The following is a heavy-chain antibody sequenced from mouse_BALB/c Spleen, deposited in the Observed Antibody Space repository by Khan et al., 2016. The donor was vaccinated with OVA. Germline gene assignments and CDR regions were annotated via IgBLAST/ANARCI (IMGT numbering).Heavy chain of an antibody. Sequence: QVQLQQSGAELARPGASVKMSCKASGYTFTSYTIHWIKKRPGQGLEWIGYINPSNGYTNYNQKFKDKATLTTDKSSPTAYPQLSSLTSDDSAVYNGVRDGAYHRNDGWFACWGQGTLITVSA. CDR1: GYTFTSYT. CDR3: VRDGAYHRNDGWFAC. V-gene: IGHV1-4*01. CDR2: INPSNGYT. D-gene: IGHD2-14*01. J-gene: IGHJ3*01.